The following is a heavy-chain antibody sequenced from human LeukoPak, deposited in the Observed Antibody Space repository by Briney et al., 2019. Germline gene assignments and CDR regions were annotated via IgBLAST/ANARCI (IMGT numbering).Heavy chain of an antibody. D-gene: IGHD3-10*01. CDR3: ARDPFRGESFGY. J-gene: IGHJ4*02. CDR2: IYYSGST. Sequence: PSETLSLTCTVSGGSNSSGDYYWSWIRQPPGKGLEWIGYIYYSGSTYYNPSLKSRVTISVDTSKNQFSLKLSSVTAADTAVYYCARDPFRGESFGYWGQGTLVTVSS. CDR1: GGSNSSGDYY. V-gene: IGHV4-30-4*01.